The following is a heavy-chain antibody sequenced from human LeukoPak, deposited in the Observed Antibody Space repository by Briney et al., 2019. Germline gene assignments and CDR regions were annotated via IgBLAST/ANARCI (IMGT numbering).Heavy chain of an antibody. Sequence: PSETLSLTCAVSGVSISSNGYSWSWIRQPPGKGLEWIGYIYHSGSTYYDPSLRSRVTISIDRSKNQFSLKLNSVTAADTAVYYCATGNPPLDYWGQGTLSPSPQ. J-gene: IGHJ4*02. D-gene: IGHD1-26*01. CDR1: GVSISSNGYS. CDR3: ATGNPPLDY. CDR2: IYHSGST. V-gene: IGHV4-30-2*01.